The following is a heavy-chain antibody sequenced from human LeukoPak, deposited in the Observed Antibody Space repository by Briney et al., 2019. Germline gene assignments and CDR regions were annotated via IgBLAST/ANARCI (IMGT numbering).Heavy chain of an antibody. J-gene: IGHJ6*03. CDR1: GGSFSGYY. Sequence: SETLSLTCAVYGGSFSGYYWSWIRQPPGKGLEWIGEINHSGSTNYNPSLKSRVTISVDTSKNQFSLKLSSVTAAETAVYYCARGRRQWLVRDYYMDVWGKGTTVTVSS. V-gene: IGHV4-34*01. CDR3: ARGRRQWLVRDYYMDV. D-gene: IGHD6-19*01. CDR2: INHSGST.